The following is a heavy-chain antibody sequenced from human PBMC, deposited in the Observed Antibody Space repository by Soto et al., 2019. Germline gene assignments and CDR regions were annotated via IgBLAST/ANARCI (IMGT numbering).Heavy chain of an antibody. CDR1: GYSFTSYS. CDR3: ARSSSSSWYWFGY. CDR2: IYPGASDT. Sequence: ESLKISCKGSGYSFTSYSIGWVRQITGKGLEWMGIIYPGASDTRYSPSFQGQVTISADKSISTAYLQWSSLKASATAMYYCARSSSSSWYWFGYWGQGTLVTVSS. J-gene: IGHJ4*02. D-gene: IGHD6-13*01. V-gene: IGHV5-51*01.